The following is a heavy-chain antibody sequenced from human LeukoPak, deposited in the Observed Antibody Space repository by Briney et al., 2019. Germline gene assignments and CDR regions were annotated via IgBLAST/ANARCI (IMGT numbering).Heavy chain of an antibody. V-gene: IGHV1-8*01. CDR2: MNPNSGNT. D-gene: IGHD1-26*01. J-gene: IGHJ4*02. CDR1: GYTFTSYG. CDR3: ARGFPGSYFDY. Sequence: RASVKVSCKASGYTFTSYGITWVRQATGQGLEWMGWMNPNSGNTGYAQKFQGRVTITRNTSISTAYMELSSLRSEDTAVYYCARGFPGSYFDYWGQGTLVTVSS.